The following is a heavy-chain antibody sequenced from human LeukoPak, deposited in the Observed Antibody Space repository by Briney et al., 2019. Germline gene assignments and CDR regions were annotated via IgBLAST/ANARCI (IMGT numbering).Heavy chain of an antibody. V-gene: IGHV4-34*01. CDR1: GGSFSGYY. Sequence: PSETLSLTCAVYGGSFSGYYRSWLRQPPGKGLEWIGEINHSGSTNYKPSLKSRVTISVDTSKNQFSLKLSSVTAADTAVYYCARGFLVPAAGPFDYWGQGTLVTVSS. CDR3: ARGFLVPAAGPFDY. J-gene: IGHJ4*02. D-gene: IGHD2-2*01. CDR2: INHSGST.